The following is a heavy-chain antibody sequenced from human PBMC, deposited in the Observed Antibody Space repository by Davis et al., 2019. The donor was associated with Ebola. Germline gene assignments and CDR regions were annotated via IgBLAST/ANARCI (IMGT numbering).Heavy chain of an antibody. Sequence: GGSLRPSCSASGFTFSVFYMPWVRLAPGTGLEYVPAISGNGVNTHYTDSVRGRFTVSRDNSKNTLYLQMSSLRAEDTAVYYCVKDLNRISAAGVWGQGTLVTVSS. CDR2: ISGNGVNT. J-gene: IGHJ1*01. CDR3: VKDLNRISAAGV. D-gene: IGHD6-13*01. V-gene: IGHV3-64D*06. CDR1: GFTFSVFY.